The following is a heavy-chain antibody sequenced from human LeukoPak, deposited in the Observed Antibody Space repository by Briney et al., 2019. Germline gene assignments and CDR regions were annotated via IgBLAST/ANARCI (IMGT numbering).Heavy chain of an antibody. V-gene: IGHV1-69*04. Sequence: SVKVSCKASGGTFSSYAISWVRQAPGQGLEWMGRIIPILGIANYAQKFQGRVTITADKSTSTAYMELSSLRSEDTAVYYCARDKYSGYGNLDYWGQGTLVTVSS. CDR3: ARDKYSGYGNLDY. J-gene: IGHJ4*02. CDR1: GGTFSSYA. CDR2: IIPILGIA. D-gene: IGHD5-12*01.